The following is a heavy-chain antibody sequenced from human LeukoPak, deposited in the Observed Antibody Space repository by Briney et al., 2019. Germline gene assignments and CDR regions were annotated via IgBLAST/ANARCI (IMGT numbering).Heavy chain of an antibody. J-gene: IGHJ4*02. CDR2: INQDGSGE. CDR3: TRGDL. CDR1: GFTFSSYW. Sequence: GGSLGLSCVASGFTFSSYWMSWVRQAPGKGLEWVANINQDGSGEYYVDSVKGRFTISRDNAKSSLSLQMNSLRDEDTAVYYCTRGDLWGQGTLVTVSS. V-gene: IGHV3-7*01.